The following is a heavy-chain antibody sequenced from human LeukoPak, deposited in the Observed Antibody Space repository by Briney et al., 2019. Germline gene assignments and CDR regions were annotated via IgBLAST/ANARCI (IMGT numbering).Heavy chain of an antibody. CDR1: GGSTSSYY. V-gene: IGHV4-59*08. J-gene: IGHJ4*02. CDR3: ASSRSGWYGYFDY. Sequence: SSETLSHTCTVSGGSTSSYYWSWTRQPPGKGLEWIGYNSGSTNYNPSLKSRVTISVDTSKNQFSLKLSSVTAADTAVYYCASSRSGWYGYFDYWGQGTLVTVSS. D-gene: IGHD6-19*01. CDR2: NSGST.